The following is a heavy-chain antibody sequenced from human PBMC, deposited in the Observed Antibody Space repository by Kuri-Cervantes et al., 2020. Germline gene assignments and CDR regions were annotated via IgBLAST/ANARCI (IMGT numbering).Heavy chain of an antibody. D-gene: IGHD6-19*01. CDR3: ARVSLSGWTAYYYYGMDV. V-gene: IGHV4-34*01. Sequence: SETLSLTCAVYGGSFSGYYWSWIRQPPGKGLEWIGEINHSGSTNYNPSLKSRVTISVDTSKNQFSLKLSSVTAADTAVYYCARVSLSGWTAYYYYGMDVWGQGTTVTVSS. J-gene: IGHJ6*02. CDR2: INHSGST. CDR1: GGSFSGYY.